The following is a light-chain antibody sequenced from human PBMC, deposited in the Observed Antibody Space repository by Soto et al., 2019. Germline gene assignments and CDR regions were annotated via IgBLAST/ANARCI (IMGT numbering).Light chain of an antibody. CDR3: SSYAGTSNV. CDR1: SSDVGGYNY. J-gene: IGLJ1*01. V-gene: IGLV2-8*01. Sequence: QYAQTHPPSASWSPGQSVSISCTGTSSDVGGYNYVSWYQQHPGKAPKLMIYEVNKRPSGVPDRFSGSKSGNTASLTVSGLQAEDEADYYCSSYAGTSNVFGTGTKVTVL. CDR2: EVN.